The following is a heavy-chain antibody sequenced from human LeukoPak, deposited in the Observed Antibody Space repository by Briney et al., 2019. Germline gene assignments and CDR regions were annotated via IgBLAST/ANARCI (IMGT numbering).Heavy chain of an antibody. J-gene: IGHJ4*02. V-gene: IGHV1-18*01. Sequence: ASVKVSWKASGYNLTNYGINWVRQAPGQGLEWMGWISAYIGNTIHAQKFQGRVTMTTDISTSTAYMELRSLGSDDTAVYYCARELKTAVSVYYFDYWGQGTLVTVSS. CDR2: ISAYIGNT. CDR1: GYNLTNYG. CDR3: ARELKTAVSVYYFDY. D-gene: IGHD6-19*01.